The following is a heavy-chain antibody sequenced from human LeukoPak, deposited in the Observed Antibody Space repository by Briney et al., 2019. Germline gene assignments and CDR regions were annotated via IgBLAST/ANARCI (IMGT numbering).Heavy chain of an antibody. V-gene: IGHV4-39*07. CDR3: VRDLGSYGNPYYFDY. CDR1: GGSISSSGYY. J-gene: IGHJ4*02. Sequence: SETLSLTCTVSGGSISSSGYYWGWIRQPPGKGLQWIGSIYYSGSTYYNPSLKSRVTISVDTSKNQFSLKLSSMTAADTAFYYCVRDLGSYGNPYYFDYWGQGTLVTVSS. CDR2: IYYSGST. D-gene: IGHD5-18*01.